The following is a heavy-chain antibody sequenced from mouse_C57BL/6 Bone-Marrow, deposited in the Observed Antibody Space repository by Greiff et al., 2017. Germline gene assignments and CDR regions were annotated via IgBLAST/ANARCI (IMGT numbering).Heavy chain of an antibody. CDR1: GYTFTSYW. J-gene: IGHJ4*01. CDR3: ARGAMDY. CDR2: IDPSDSET. Sequence: QVQLQQPGAELVRPGSSVKLSCKASGYTFTSYWMHWVKQRPIQGLEWIGNIDPSDSETHYNQKFKDKATLTVDKSSSTAYMQLSSLTSEYSAVSYCARGAMDYWGQGTSVTVSS. V-gene: IGHV1-52*01.